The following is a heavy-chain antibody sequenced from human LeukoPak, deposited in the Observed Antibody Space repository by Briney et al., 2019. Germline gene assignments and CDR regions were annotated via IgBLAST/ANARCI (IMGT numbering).Heavy chain of an antibody. CDR2: ISYDGSNK. J-gene: IGHJ4*02. Sequence: GESLRLSCAASGFTFSSYAMHWVRQAPGKGLEWVAVISYDGSNKYYADSVKGRFTISRDNSKNTLYLQMNSLRAEDTAVYYCARDPYSSGWYDYWGQGTLVTVSS. D-gene: IGHD6-19*01. V-gene: IGHV3-30*04. CDR3: ARDPYSSGWYDY. CDR1: GFTFSSYA.